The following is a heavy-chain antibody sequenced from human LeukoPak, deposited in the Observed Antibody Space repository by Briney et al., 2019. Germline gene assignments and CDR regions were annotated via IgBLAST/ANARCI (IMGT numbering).Heavy chain of an antibody. CDR3: ARDKGSSWENWFDP. CDR1: GYTFTGYY. CDR2: INPNSGGT. J-gene: IGHJ5*02. V-gene: IGHV1-2*06. Sequence: ASVKVSCKASGYTFTGYYMHWVRQAPGQGLEWMGRINPNSGGTNYAQKFQGRVTMTRDTSISTAYMELSRLSSDDTAVYYCARDKGSSWENWFDPWGQGTLVTVSS. D-gene: IGHD6-13*01.